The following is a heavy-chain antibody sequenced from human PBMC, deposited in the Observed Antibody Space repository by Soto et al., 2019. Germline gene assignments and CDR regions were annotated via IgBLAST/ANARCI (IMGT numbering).Heavy chain of an antibody. J-gene: IGHJ4*02. CDR3: ARGAGDYATPFDF. V-gene: IGHV4-59*01. Sequence: SETLSLTYTVSGYSIRIGYWSWIGRPPGKGLEWIGYISNRGSTYYNPSLKSRVTMSVDTSKNHFSLRLRSVTAADTAVYYCARGAGDYATPFDFWGQGNLVTVSS. CDR2: ISNRGST. CDR1: GYSIRIGY. D-gene: IGHD4-17*01.